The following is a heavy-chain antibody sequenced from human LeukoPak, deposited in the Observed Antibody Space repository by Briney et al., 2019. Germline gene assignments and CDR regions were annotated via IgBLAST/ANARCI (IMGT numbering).Heavy chain of an antibody. Sequence: SGTLSLTCAVSGGSISRSDWWSWVRQSPGKGLEWTGEIFHSGSTKYNPSLKSRVTISVDKSKNQFSLNLTSVTAADTAMYYCARDASLQTGAFDVWGQGTMVTVSS. CDR2: IFHSGST. D-gene: IGHD5-24*01. CDR1: GGSISRSDW. V-gene: IGHV4-4*02. J-gene: IGHJ3*01. CDR3: ARDASLQTGAFDV.